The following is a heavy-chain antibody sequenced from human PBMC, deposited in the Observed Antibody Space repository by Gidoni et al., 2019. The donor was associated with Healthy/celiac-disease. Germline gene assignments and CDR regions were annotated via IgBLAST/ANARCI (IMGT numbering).Heavy chain of an antibody. Sequence: QVQLVESGGGVVQPGRSLRLSCAASGFTFSSYGMHWVRQAPGKGLEWVEVIWYDGSNKYYADSVKGRFTISRDNSKNTLYLQMNSLRAEDTAVYYCARTTDSGYDEFPPNSYYFDYWGQGTLVTVSS. CDR2: IWYDGSNK. CDR3: ARTTDSGYDEFPPNSYYFDY. CDR1: GFTFSSYG. D-gene: IGHD5-12*01. V-gene: IGHV3-33*01. J-gene: IGHJ4*02.